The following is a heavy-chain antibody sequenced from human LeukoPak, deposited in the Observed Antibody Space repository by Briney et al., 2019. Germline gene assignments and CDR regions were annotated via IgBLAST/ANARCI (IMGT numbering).Heavy chain of an antibody. D-gene: IGHD3-10*01. CDR2: INHSGST. V-gene: IGHV4-34*01. J-gene: IGHJ3*02. CDR1: GGSFSGYY. CDR3: ARGVTMADAFDI. Sequence: SETLSLTCAVYGGSFSGYYWSWIRQPPGTGLEWIGEINHSGSTNYNPSLKSRVTISVDTSKNQFSLKLSSVTAADTAVYYCARGVTMADAFDIWGQGTMVTVSS.